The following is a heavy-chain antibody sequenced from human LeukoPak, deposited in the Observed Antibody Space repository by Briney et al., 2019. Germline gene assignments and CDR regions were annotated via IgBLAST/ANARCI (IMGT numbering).Heavy chain of an antibody. CDR2: IYYIGTT. J-gene: IGHJ4*02. V-gene: IGHV4-59*11. CDR3: ARDGVPGIFDY. CDR1: GDSISGHY. Sequence: SETLSLTCTVSGDSISGHYWSWIRQPPGKGLEWIGYIYYIGTTNYNPSLKSRVTISLDTSKNQFSLKLSSVTAADTAVYYCARDGVPGIFDYWGQGTLVTVSS. D-gene: IGHD3-10*01.